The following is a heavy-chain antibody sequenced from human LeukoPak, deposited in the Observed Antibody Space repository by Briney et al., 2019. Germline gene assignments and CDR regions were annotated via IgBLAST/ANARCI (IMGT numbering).Heavy chain of an antibody. D-gene: IGHD5-24*01. CDR2: INNDGSST. CDR1: GFTFSRYW. CDR3: ASERWLQY. V-gene: IGHV3-74*01. Sequence: GGSLRLSCAASGFTFSRYWMHWVRQAPGKGLVWVSRINNDGSSTNYADSVKGRFTISRDDAKNTLYPQMNSLRAENTGVYYCASERWLQYWGQGTLVIVSS. J-gene: IGHJ4*02.